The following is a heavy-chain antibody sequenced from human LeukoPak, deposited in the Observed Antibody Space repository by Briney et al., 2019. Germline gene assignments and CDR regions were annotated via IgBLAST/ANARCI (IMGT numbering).Heavy chain of an antibody. D-gene: IGHD3-10*01. CDR3: AHLDGSGCYRFGD. CDR1: GYTFTSFD. Sequence: ASVRVSCKASGYTFTSFDINWVRQATGQGLEWMGWMNPNSGDTGYAQKFQGRVTMTRDTSISTAYMELSSLTSEDTAVYYCAHLDGSGCYRFGDWGQGTLVTVSS. J-gene: IGHJ5*02. V-gene: IGHV1-8*01. CDR2: MNPNSGDT.